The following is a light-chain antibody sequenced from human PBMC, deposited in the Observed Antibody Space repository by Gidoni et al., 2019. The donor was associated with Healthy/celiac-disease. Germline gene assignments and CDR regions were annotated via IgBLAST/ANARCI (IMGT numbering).Light chain of an antibody. CDR1: QSVSSN. V-gene: IGKV3-15*01. Sequence: EIVMTHSPATLSVSPGERATISCSASQSVSSNSAWYQQQPDQAPTLLITGSSTRATGIPARLIGSGSGTKFTLTISSLQSEDFAVYYCQQYNYWPPLTFXGXTKVEIK. CDR2: GSS. J-gene: IGKJ4*01. CDR3: QQYNYWPPLT.